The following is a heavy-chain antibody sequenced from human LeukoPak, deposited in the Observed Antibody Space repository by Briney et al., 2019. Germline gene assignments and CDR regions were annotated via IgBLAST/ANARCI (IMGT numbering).Heavy chain of an antibody. CDR1: GYTFTGYY. V-gene: IGHV1-2*02. Sequence: ASVKVSCKASGYTFTGYYIHWVRQAPGQGFEWMGWINPNSGDTNYAQKFRGRVTMTRDTSISTAYMELSRLRSDDTAVYYCARDSLLDAFDIWGQGTMVTVSS. D-gene: IGHD3-16*02. CDR2: INPNSGDT. J-gene: IGHJ3*02. CDR3: ARDSLLDAFDI.